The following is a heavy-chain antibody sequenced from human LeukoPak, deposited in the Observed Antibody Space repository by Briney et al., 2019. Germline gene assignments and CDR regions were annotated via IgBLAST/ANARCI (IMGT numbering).Heavy chain of an antibody. J-gene: IGHJ4*02. CDR2: IRYDGSNK. CDR1: GFTFSSYG. CDR3: AKDRRGYSYGYSFFGY. Sequence: SGGSLRLSCAASGFTFSSYGMHWVRQAPGKGLEWVAFIRYDGSNKYCADSVKGRFTISRDNSKNTLYLQMNSLRAEDTAVYYCAKDRRGYSYGYSFFGYWGQGTLVTVSS. V-gene: IGHV3-30*02. D-gene: IGHD5-18*01.